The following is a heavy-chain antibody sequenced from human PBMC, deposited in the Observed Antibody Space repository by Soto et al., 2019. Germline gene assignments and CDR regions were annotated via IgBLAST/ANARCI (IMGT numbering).Heavy chain of an antibody. CDR2: ISGSGGTA. J-gene: IGHJ4*02. V-gene: IGHV3-23*01. CDR3: AKGREQNWNFDY. CDR1: GFTFSSYA. D-gene: IGHD1-1*01. Sequence: EVQLLESGGGSVQPGGSLRLSCAATGFTFSSYAMHWVRRPPGKGLEWVSSISGSGGTAYYADSVKGRISISRDNLVNTLYLQMNGLRAEDTAVYYCAKGREQNWNFDYWGQGTVVTVSP.